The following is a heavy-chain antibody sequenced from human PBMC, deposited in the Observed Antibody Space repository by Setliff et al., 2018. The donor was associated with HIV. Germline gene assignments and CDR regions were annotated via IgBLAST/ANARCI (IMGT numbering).Heavy chain of an antibody. CDR1: GGSISSHY. J-gene: IGHJ1*01. CDR2: IYYSGST. V-gene: IGHV4-59*11. D-gene: IGHD3-22*01. Sequence: PSETLSFTCTVSGGSISSHYWSWIRQPPGKGLEWIGYIYYSGSTNYNPSLKSRVTMSVGTSKNQFSLKLSSVTAADTAVYYCASTYYYDSLHFHHWGQGTLVTVSS. CDR3: ASTYYYDSLHFHH.